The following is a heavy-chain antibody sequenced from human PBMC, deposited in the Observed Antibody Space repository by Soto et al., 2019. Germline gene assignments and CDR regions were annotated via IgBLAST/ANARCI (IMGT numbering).Heavy chain of an antibody. CDR1: GFTFKNYA. D-gene: IGHD3-22*01. CDR3: AKDRVPKDSSGYYSIRTDT. CDR2: ISDSGGNT. J-gene: IGHJ5*02. V-gene: IGHV3-23*01. Sequence: PGGSLRLSCAASGFTFKNYAMSWVRQTPVRGLDWVSAISDSGGNTYYADSVKGRFTVSRDTSKNTLYLQMHCLRAEDTAVYYCAKDRVPKDSSGYYSIRTDTWGQGTVVTVSS.